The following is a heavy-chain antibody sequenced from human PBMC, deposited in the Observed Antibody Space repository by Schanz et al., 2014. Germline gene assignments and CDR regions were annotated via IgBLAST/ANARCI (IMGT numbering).Heavy chain of an antibody. CDR1: GFMFSSYG. J-gene: IGHJ4*02. CDR2: ISGRDGST. V-gene: IGHV3-23*01. CDR3: ARVDSSGYFFDN. D-gene: IGHD3-22*01. Sequence: DVQLLESGGGLVQPGGSLRLSCAASGFMFSSYGMHWVRQAPGMGLEWVSAISGRDGSTYYADSVRGRFTISRDNSKNTLYLQMNSLRAEDTAVYYCARVDSSGYFFDNWGQGTRVTVSS.